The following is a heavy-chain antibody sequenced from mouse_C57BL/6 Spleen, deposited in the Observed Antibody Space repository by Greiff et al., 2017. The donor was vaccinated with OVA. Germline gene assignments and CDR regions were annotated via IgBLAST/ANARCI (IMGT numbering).Heavy chain of an antibody. J-gene: IGHJ3*01. CDR2: IDPSDSET. Sequence: VKLMQPGAELVRPGSSVKLSCKASGYTFTSYWMHWVKQRPIQGLEWIGNIDPSDSETHYNQKFKDKATLTVDKSSSTAYMQLSSLTSEDSAVYYCARYGYDAWFAYWGQGTLVTVSA. CDR3: ARYGYDAWFAY. D-gene: IGHD2-2*01. V-gene: IGHV1-52*01. CDR1: GYTFTSYW.